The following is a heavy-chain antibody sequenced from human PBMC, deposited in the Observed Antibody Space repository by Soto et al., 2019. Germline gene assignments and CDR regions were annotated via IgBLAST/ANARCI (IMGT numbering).Heavy chain of an antibody. CDR3: ARAGFVDYYMDV. J-gene: IGHJ6*03. Sequence: GGSLRLSCAASGFSFTIFGMHWVRQAPGKRLEWVSYIRSNGSHRYYADSVKGRFTISRDNAKNTLYLQMNSLRAEDTAVYYCARAGFVDYYMDVWGKGTTVTVSS. V-gene: IGHV3-21*04. D-gene: IGHD3-10*01. CDR2: IRSNGSHR. CDR1: GFSFTIFG.